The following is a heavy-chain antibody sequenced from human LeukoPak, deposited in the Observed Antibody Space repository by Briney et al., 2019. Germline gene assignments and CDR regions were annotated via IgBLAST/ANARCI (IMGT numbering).Heavy chain of an antibody. CDR3: ARVVRYSREDD. J-gene: IGHJ4*02. D-gene: IGHD3-9*01. Sequence: PGGSLRLSCAASGFRFSFYSMNWVRQAPGKGLEWVSYISSSRSSISYADSVKGRVTISRDNANNSLYLQMNSLRAEDTAVYYCARVVRYSREDDWGQGTLVTVSS. V-gene: IGHV3-48*04. CDR2: ISSSRSSI. CDR1: GFRFSFYS.